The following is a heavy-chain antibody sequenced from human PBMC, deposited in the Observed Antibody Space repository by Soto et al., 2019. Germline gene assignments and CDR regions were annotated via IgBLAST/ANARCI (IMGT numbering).Heavy chain of an antibody. J-gene: IGHJ2*01. D-gene: IGHD4-17*01. CDR2: IIPIFGTA. Sequence: SVKVSCKASGGTFSSHAVIWVRQAPGQGLEWMGGIIPIFGTANYAQKFQGRVAITADESTSTAYMEVSRLRSEDTAVYYCARVQAPSTVPMGDWYFDLWGRGTLVTVSS. CDR3: ARVQAPSTVPMGDWYFDL. V-gene: IGHV1-69*13. CDR1: GGTFSSHA.